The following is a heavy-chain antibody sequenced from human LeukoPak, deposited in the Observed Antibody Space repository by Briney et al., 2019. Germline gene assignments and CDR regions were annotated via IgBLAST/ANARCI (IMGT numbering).Heavy chain of an antibody. CDR3: AKDSQPILRYFDWLPFDY. D-gene: IGHD3-9*01. Sequence: GASVKVSCKASGYTFTSYDINWVRQATGQGLEWMGWMNPNSGNTGYAQKFQGRVTITRNTSISTAYMELSSLRSEDTAVYYCAKDSQPILRYFDWLPFDYWGQGTLVTVSS. V-gene: IGHV1-8*03. J-gene: IGHJ4*02. CDR1: GYTFTSYD. CDR2: MNPNSGNT.